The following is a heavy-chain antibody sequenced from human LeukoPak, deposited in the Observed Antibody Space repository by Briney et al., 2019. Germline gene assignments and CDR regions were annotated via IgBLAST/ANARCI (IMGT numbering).Heavy chain of an antibody. CDR3: ARDPVLYGDDWTTGPFDP. CDR1: GFTFSSYA. CDR2: IWYDGSNK. D-gene: IGHD4-17*01. Sequence: PGRSLRLSCAASGFTFSSYAMHWVRQAPGKGLEWVAVIWYDGSNKYYADSVKGRFTISRDNSKNTLYLQMNSLRAEDTAVYYCARDPVLYGDDWTTGPFDPWGQGTLVTVSS. J-gene: IGHJ5*02. V-gene: IGHV3-33*08.